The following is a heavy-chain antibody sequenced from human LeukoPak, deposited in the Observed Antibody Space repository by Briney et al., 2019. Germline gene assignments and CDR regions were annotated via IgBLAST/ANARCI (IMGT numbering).Heavy chain of an antibody. CDR1: GFTFSSYS. Sequence: PGGPLRLSCAASGFTFSSYSINWVRQAPGKGLEWVSYISSSSSTIYYADSVKGRFTISRDNAKNSLYLQMNSLRDEDTAVYYCARVGSTWYRGFEYWGQGTLVTVSS. V-gene: IGHV3-48*02. D-gene: IGHD6-13*01. CDR2: ISSSSSTI. J-gene: IGHJ4*02. CDR3: ARVGSTWYRGFEY.